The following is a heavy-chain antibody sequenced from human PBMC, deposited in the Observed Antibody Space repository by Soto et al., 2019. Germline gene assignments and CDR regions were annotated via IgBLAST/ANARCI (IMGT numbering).Heavy chain of an antibody. J-gene: IGHJ5*02. CDR1: GFTFSSYG. CDR2: ISYDGSNK. Sequence: QVQLVESGGGVVQPGRSLRLSCAASGFTFSSYGMHWVRQAPGKGLEWVAVISYDGSNKYYADSVKGRFTISRDNSKNTLYLQMNSLRAEDTAVYYCAKDLYGVWSGYPPYNWFDPWGQGNLVTVSS. CDR3: AKDLYGVWSGYPPYNWFDP. V-gene: IGHV3-30*18. D-gene: IGHD3-3*01.